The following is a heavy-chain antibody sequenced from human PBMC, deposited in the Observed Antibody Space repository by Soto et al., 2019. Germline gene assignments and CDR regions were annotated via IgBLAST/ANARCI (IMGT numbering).Heavy chain of an antibody. D-gene: IGHD3-10*01. CDR1: GYTFTDYY. V-gene: IGHV1-2*04. CDR2: INPNSGGT. Sequence: ASVKVSCKASGYTFTDYYLHWVRQAPGQGLEWMGWINPNSGGTNYAQKFQGWVTMTRDTSISTAYMELSRLRSDDTAVYYCARGGSLWFGELSAYYYGMDVWGQGTTVTVSS. CDR3: ARGGSLWFGELSAYYYGMDV. J-gene: IGHJ6*02.